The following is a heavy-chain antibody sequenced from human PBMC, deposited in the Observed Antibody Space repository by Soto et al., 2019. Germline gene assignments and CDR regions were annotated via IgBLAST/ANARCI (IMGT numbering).Heavy chain of an antibody. J-gene: IGHJ6*02. D-gene: IGHD3-3*01. CDR2: ISAYNGNT. V-gene: IGHV1-18*01. Sequence: ASVKVSCKASGYTFTSYGISWVRQAPGQGLEWMGWISAYNGNTNYAQKHQGRVTMTTDTSTSTAYMELRSLRSDDTAVYYCARGEPDFWSGYYIYGMDVWGQGTTVTVSS. CDR1: GYTFTSYG. CDR3: ARGEPDFWSGYYIYGMDV.